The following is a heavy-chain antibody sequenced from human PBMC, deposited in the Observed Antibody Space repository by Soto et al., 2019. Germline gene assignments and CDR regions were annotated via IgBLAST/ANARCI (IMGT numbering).Heavy chain of an antibody. D-gene: IGHD5-12*01. V-gene: IGHV3-23*01. CDR2: ISGSGGST. J-gene: IGHJ4*02. CDR3: AATAGRYDAVGY. CDR1: GFTFSGYA. Sequence: EVQLLESGGGLVQPGGSLSLSCAASGFTFSGYAMSWVRQAPGKGLEWVSAISGSGGSTYYADSVKGRFTISRDNSKNTLYLQMNSLRAEDTAVYYCAATAGRYDAVGYWGQGTLVTVSS.